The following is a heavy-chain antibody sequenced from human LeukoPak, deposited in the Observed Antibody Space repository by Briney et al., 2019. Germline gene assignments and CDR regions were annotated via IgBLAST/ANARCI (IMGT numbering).Heavy chain of an antibody. CDR1: GGSISSGDYY. CDR3: ARFPCSGGSCSYSDY. Sequence: SETLSLTCTVSGGSISSGDYYWSWIRQPPGKGLEWIGYIYYSGSTYYNPSLKSRVTISVDTSKNQFSLKLSSVTAADTAVYYCARFPCSGGSCSYSDYWGQGTLVTVSS. V-gene: IGHV4-30-4*08. D-gene: IGHD2-15*01. J-gene: IGHJ4*02. CDR2: IYYSGST.